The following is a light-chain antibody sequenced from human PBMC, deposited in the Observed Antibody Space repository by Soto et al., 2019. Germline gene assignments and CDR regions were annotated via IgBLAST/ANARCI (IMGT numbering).Light chain of an antibody. J-gene: IGKJ4*01. V-gene: IGKV3-11*01. CDR2: DAS. CDR1: QSVSSH. CDR3: QQRYSSPPT. Sequence: HSPRSLSQYHWASASHHCLASQSVSSHLAWYQQRPGKAPRLLIFDASSRATGIPARFSGSRSGPDFTLTISSLEPEDFATYYCQQRYSSPPTFGRGTKVDI.